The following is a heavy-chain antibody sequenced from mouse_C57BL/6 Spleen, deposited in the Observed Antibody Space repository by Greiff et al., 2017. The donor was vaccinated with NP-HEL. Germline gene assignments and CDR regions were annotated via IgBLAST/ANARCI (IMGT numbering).Heavy chain of an antibody. CDR2: IRYDGSN. CDR3: ARYGYYGSISYCFDY. J-gene: IGHJ2*01. CDR1: GYSITSGYY. V-gene: IGHV3-6*01. D-gene: IGHD1-1*01. Sequence: EVKLVESGPGLVKPSQSLYLTCSVTGYSITSGYYWNWIRQFPGNKLEWMGYIRYDGSNNYNPSLKNRISIPRDTSNNQFFLQLNSVTTEDTATYYCARYGYYGSISYCFDYLGQGTTLTVSS.